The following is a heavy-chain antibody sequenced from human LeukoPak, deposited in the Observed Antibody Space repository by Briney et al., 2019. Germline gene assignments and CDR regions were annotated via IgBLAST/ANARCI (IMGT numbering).Heavy chain of an antibody. CDR3: AKDVRGYNRPVDY. V-gene: IGHV3-23*01. Sequence: PGGSLRLSCAASGFTFSSYAMRWVRQAPGKGLEWVAGISGSGCSTYYADSVKGRFTISRDNSKNTLYLQIHSLRAEDTAVYYCAKDVRGYNRPVDYWGQGTLVTVSS. CDR2: ISGSGCST. CDR1: GFTFSSYA. J-gene: IGHJ4*02. D-gene: IGHD3-10*02.